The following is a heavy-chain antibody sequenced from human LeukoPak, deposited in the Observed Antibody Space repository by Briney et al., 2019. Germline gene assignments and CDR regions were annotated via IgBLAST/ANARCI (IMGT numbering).Heavy chain of an antibody. CDR2: ISGSGGST. CDR1: GFTFSSYG. CDR3: AKNSGGTCYSHLDY. V-gene: IGHV3-23*01. Sequence: GGSLRLSCAASGFTFSSYGMTWVRQAPGKGLEWVSGISGSGGSTYYEDSVKGRFTISRDNSKNTLYLQMNSLRAEDTAVYYCAKNSGGTCYSHLDYWGQGALVTVSS. J-gene: IGHJ4*02. D-gene: IGHD2-15*01.